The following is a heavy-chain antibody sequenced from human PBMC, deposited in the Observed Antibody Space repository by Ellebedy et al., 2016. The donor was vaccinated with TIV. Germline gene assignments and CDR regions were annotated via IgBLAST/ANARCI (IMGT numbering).Heavy chain of an antibody. Sequence: SETLSLTCTVSGASIRSYYWGWIRQPPGKGLEWIGYIYYSGSTNYNPSLKSRVTISLATSKNQFSLTLSSVSAADTAVYYCARLVAVTGTTDYFDYWGQGILVTVSS. CDR3: ARLVAVTGTTDYFDY. V-gene: IGHV4-59*08. CDR2: IYYSGST. J-gene: IGHJ4*02. CDR1: GASIRSYY. D-gene: IGHD1-7*01.